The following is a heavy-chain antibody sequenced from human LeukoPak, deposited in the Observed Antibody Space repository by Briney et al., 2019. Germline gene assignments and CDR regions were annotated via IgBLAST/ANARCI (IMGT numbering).Heavy chain of an antibody. J-gene: IGHJ4*02. Sequence: PGGSLRLSCAASGFAFSSSGKHWVRQAPGKGLEWVAFIRYDGSNTYYADSVKGRFTISTDNSKNTLFLQMSSLRAEDAALYYCASAGRRSGSYSNYFNYWGQGRLVTASS. CDR1: GFAFSSSG. V-gene: IGHV3-30*02. CDR2: IRYDGSNT. CDR3: ASAGRRSGSYSNYFNY. D-gene: IGHD3-10*01.